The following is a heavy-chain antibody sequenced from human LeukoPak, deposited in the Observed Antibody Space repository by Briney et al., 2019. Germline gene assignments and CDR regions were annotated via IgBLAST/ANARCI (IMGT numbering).Heavy chain of an antibody. J-gene: IGHJ6*04. Sequence: ASVKVSCKASGGTFSSYAISWVRQAPGQGLEWMRGIIPIFGTANYAQKFQGRVTITADESTSTAYMELSSLRSEDTAVYYCAKTPYYYGSGSSLYYYGMDVWGKGTTVTVSS. V-gene: IGHV1-69*01. CDR2: IIPIFGTA. CDR1: GGTFSSYA. D-gene: IGHD3-10*01. CDR3: AKTPYYYGSGSSLYYYGMDV.